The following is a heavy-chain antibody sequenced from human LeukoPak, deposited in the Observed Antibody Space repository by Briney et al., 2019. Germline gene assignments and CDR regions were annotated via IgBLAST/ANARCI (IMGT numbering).Heavy chain of an antibody. V-gene: IGHV3-48*03. Sequence: GWSLRLSCAGSGFTFSSYEMNWVRQAPGKGLEWVSYISSGGSTIYYADSVKGRFTISRDNTKNSLYLQMNSLRAEDTAVYYCARDSLAADWGQGTLVTVSS. CDR2: ISSGGSTI. CDR1: GFTFSSYE. D-gene: IGHD3-16*02. J-gene: IGHJ4*02. CDR3: ARDSLAAD.